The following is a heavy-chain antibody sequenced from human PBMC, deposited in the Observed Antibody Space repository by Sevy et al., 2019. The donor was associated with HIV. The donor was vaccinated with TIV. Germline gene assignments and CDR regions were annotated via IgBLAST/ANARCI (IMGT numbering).Heavy chain of an antibody. CDR1: GFTFSSYW. CDR2: IKQDGSEK. CDR3: AREGFDPFGYYYGMDV. Sequence: GGSLRLSCAASGFTFSSYWMSWVRQAPGKGLEWVANIKQDGSEKYYVDSVKGRFTISRDNAKNSLFLQMNRLRAEDTAVYYCAREGFDPFGYYYGMDVWGQGTTVTVSS. J-gene: IGHJ6*02. D-gene: IGHD3-10*01. V-gene: IGHV3-7*01.